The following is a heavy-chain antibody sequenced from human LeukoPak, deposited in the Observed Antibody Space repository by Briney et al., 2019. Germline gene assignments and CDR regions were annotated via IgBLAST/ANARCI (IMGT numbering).Heavy chain of an antibody. V-gene: IGHV1-69*05. D-gene: IGHD6-13*01. J-gene: IGHJ6*03. CDR3: ARASRGGSSWPYYYYYMDV. CDR1: GYTFTSYG. CDR2: IIPIFGTA. Sequence: ASVKVSCKASGYTFTSYGISWVRQAPGQGLEWMGGIIPIFGTANYAQKFQGRVTITTDESTSTAYMELSSLRSEDTAVYYCARASRGGSSWPYYYYYMDVWGKGTTVTVSS.